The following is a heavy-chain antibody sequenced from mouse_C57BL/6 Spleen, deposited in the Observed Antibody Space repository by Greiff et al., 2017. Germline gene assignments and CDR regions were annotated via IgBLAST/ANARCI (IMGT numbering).Heavy chain of an antibody. D-gene: IGHD4-1*01. CDR2: IDPSDSET. CDR1: GYTFTSYW. V-gene: IGHV1-52*01. Sequence: QVQLQQPGAELVRPGSSVKLSCKASGYTFTSYWMHWVKQRPIQGLEWIGNIDPSDSETHYNQKFKDKATLTVDKSSSTAYMQLSSLTSEHSAVYYCARAVTGTFAYWGQGTLVTVSA. CDR3: ARAVTGTFAY. J-gene: IGHJ3*01.